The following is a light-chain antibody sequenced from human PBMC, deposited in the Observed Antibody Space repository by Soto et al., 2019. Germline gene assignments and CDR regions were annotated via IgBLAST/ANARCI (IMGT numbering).Light chain of an antibody. CDR1: QDISNY. CDR2: DAS. V-gene: IGKV1-33*01. Sequence: DIQMTQSPSSLSASVGDRVTITCQASQDISNYLIWYQQKPGKAPKLLIYDASNLETGVPSRFSGSGSGTDFTFTISSLQPEDIATYYCQQYDNLPITFGGGTKVEIK. J-gene: IGKJ4*01. CDR3: QQYDNLPIT.